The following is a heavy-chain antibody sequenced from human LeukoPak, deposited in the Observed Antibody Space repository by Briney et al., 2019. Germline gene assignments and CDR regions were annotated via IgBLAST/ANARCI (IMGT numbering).Heavy chain of an antibody. CDR2: INHSGST. J-gene: IGHJ3*01. V-gene: IGHV4-34*01. D-gene: IGHD3-3*01. Sequence: SETLSLTCAVYGGSFSGYYWSWIRQPPGKGLEWIGEINHSGSTNYNPSLKSRVTISVDTSKNQFSLKLSSVTAADTAVYYCARGARITIVGVVIIRDAFDVWGQGTMVTVSS. CDR3: ARGARITIVGVVIIRDAFDV. CDR1: GGSFSGYY.